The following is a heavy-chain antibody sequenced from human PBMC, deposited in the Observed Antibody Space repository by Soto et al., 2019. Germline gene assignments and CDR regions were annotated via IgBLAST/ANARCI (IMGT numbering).Heavy chain of an antibody. V-gene: IGHV3-23*01. D-gene: IGHD1-26*01. Sequence: GSLRISCAAAGLTFSSYGMGWVRQGPGKGLEWVAVVSIGGSTHYADSVRGRFTISRDNSKNTLSLQMNSLTAEATAVYFCAKRRGAGGNFDYWRQGAVVTLS. CDR3: AKRRGAGGNFDY. CDR1: GLTFSSYG. J-gene: IGHJ4*02. CDR2: VSIGGST.